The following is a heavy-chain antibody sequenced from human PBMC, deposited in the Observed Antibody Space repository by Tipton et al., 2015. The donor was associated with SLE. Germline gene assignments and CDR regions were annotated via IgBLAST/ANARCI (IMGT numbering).Heavy chain of an antibody. CDR3: APQGDGSSFDY. CDR2: ISYDGSNK. J-gene: IGHJ4*02. D-gene: IGHD1-26*01. V-gene: IGHV3-30-3*01. CDR1: GFTFSSYA. Sequence: SLRLSCAASGFTFSSYAMHWVRQAPGKGLEWVAVISYDGSNKYYADSVKGRFTISRDNSKNTLYLQMNSLRPEDSAVYYCAPQGDGSSFDYWGQGTLVTVSS.